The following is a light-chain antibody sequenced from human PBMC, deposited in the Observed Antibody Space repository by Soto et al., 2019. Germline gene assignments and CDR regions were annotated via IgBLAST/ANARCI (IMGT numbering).Light chain of an antibody. CDR1: RSNIGAGYD. Sequence: QAVVTQPPSVSGAPGQRVTISCTGSRSNIGAGYDVHWYQQLPGSAPKLLIYANRNRPSGVPERFSGSKSGASASLAITGLQAQDEADYYCQSFDTSLSGYVFGIGTKLTVL. J-gene: IGLJ1*01. V-gene: IGLV1-40*03. CDR3: QSFDTSLSGYV. CDR2: ANR.